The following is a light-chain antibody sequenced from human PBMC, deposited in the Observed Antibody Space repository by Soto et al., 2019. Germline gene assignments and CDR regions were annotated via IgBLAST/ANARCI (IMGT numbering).Light chain of an antibody. V-gene: IGKV3-20*01. CDR1: QSVSSSY. Sequence: EIVLTQSPGTLSLSPGERATLSCRASQSVSSSYLAWYQQNRGQAPRLLIYGASSRAPGIPDRFGGSGSGTDFTLTISRLEPEDFAVYYCQQYGGSRWTFGQGTKVEIK. CDR3: QQYGGSRWT. J-gene: IGKJ1*01. CDR2: GAS.